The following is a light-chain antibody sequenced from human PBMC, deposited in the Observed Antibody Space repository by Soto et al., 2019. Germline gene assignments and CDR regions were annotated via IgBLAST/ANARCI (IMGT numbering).Light chain of an antibody. CDR1: QSVSSSY. CDR2: GAS. CDR3: QQYGSSSTWT. V-gene: IGKV3-20*01. Sequence: ENVLTQSPGTLSLSPGERATLSCRASQSVSSSYLAWYQQKPGQAPRLLIYGASSRATGIPDRFSGSGSGTDFTLTISRLEPEDFAVYYCQQYGSSSTWTFGQGTKVEIK. J-gene: IGKJ1*01.